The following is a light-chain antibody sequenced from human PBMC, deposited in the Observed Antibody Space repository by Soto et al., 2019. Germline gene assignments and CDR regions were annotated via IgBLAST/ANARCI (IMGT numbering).Light chain of an antibody. J-gene: IGLJ3*02. CDR3: CSYAGTSTWV. CDR1: NSDLGTYNL. V-gene: IGLV2-23*01. Sequence: QSALTQPASVSGSPGQSITISCTGTNSDLGTYNLVSWYQQHPGKAPKLLIYEGSKRPSGVSNRFSASKSGNTASLTISGLQAEDEADYHCCSYAGTSTWVFGGGTKVTVL. CDR2: EGS.